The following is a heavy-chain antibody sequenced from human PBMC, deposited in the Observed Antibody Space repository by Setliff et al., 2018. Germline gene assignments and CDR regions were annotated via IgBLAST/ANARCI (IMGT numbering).Heavy chain of an antibody. V-gene: IGHV1-18*01. CDR1: GYTFTSYG. Sequence: GASVKVSCKASGYTFTSYGISWVRQAPGQGLEWMGWISAYNGNTNYAQRFQGRVTMTTDTSTSTAYMELSSLRSEDTAVYYCATNAGRSSSWYPRRPGEGHAFDIWGQGTMVTVSS. CDR3: ATNAGRSSSWYPRRPGEGHAFDI. D-gene: IGHD6-13*01. J-gene: IGHJ3*02. CDR2: ISAYNGNT.